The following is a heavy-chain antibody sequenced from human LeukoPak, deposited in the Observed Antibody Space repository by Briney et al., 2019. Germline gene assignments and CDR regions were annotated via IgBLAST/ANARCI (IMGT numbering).Heavy chain of an antibody. CDR2: ISSSGYYI. CDR3: AKNQEPEY. J-gene: IGHJ4*02. D-gene: IGHD1-14*01. CDR1: GFTFSNYN. V-gene: IGHV3-21*04. Sequence: GGSLRLSCAASGFTFSNYNMNWVRQAPGKGLEWVSSISSSGYYISYADSVKGRFTISRDNAKNSLYLQMNSLRAEDTALYYCAKNQEPEYLGQGTLVTVSA.